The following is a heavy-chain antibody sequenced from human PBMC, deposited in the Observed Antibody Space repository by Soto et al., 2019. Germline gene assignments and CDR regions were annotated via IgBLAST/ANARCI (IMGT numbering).Heavy chain of an antibody. D-gene: IGHD3-3*01. V-gene: IGHV3-30-3*01. CDR3: ARDKRELRFLEWSYYFDY. CDR1: GFTFSSCA. CDR2: ISYDGSNK. Sequence: PGGSLRLSCAASGFTFSSCAMHWVRQAPGKGLEWVALISYDGSNKYYADSVKGRFTISRDNSKNTLYLQMNSLRAEDTAVYYCARDKRELRFLEWSYYFDYWGQGTLVTVSS. J-gene: IGHJ4*02.